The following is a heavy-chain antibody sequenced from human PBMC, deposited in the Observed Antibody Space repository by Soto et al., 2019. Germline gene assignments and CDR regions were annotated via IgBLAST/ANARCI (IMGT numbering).Heavy chain of an antibody. V-gene: IGHV4-28*01. D-gene: IGHD3-22*01. CDR3: ARSAVAITSVGYIDY. CDR2: IYYSGST. J-gene: IGHJ4*02. CDR1: GYSISSSNW. Sequence: SETLSLTCAVSGYSISSSNWWGWIRQPPGKGLEWIGYIYYSGSTYYNPSLKSRVTMSVDTSKNQFSLKLSSVTAVDTAVYYCARSAVAITSVGYIDYWGQGTLVTVSS.